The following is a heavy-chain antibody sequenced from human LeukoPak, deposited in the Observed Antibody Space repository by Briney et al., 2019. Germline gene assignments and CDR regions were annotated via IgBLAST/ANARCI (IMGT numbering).Heavy chain of an antibody. CDR3: AKVYGSGSYYSPPHYMDV. Sequence: GGSLILSCAATGFYFISDAMSWVRQAAGKGLEWVSTICNSGGTTYTADSVKVRFTISRDNSKNTLYLQMNSLRAEDTAVYYCAKVYGSGSYYSPPHYMDVWGKGTTVTISS. CDR1: GFYFISDA. J-gene: IGHJ6*03. D-gene: IGHD3-10*01. V-gene: IGHV3-23*01. CDR2: ICNSGGTT.